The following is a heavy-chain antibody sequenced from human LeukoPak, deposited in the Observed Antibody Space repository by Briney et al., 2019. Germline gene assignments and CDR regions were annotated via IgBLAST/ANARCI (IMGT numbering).Heavy chain of an antibody. V-gene: IGHV1-24*01. J-gene: IGHJ4*02. CDR1: GYTVTEFS. CDR2: YDPDDAET. CDR3: AREVMDNLRFDY. D-gene: IGHD1-14*01. Sequence: ASVKVSCKVSGYTVTEFSIHWVRQAPGKGLEWMGGYDPDDAETVFAQKFQGRLTMTRDMSTNTVYMELTSLRSEDTAVYYCAREVMDNLRFDYWGQGTLVTVSS.